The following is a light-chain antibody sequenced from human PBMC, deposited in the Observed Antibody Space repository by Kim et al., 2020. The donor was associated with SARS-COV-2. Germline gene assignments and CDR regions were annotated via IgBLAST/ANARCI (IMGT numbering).Light chain of an antibody. CDR3: QQRTNPLT. CDR2: DAS. CDR1: QSVNSD. Sequence: EIVLTQSPATLSLSPGERATLSCRASQSVNSDLVWYQQKPGQSPRLLIYDASNRATGIPARFSGSGFRTGFTLTISRLEPEDSAVYYCQQRTNPLTFGGGTKVDIK. V-gene: IGKV3-11*01. J-gene: IGKJ4*01.